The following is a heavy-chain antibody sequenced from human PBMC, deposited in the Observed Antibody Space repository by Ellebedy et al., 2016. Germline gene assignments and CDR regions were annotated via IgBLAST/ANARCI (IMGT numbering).Heavy chain of an antibody. CDR1: GFTFSDHY. CDR3: ARGAR. D-gene: IGHD6-6*01. Sequence: GGSLRLSXAASGFTFSDHYMDWVRQAPGKGLEWVGRTRNKANSYTTEYAASVKGRFTISRDDSKNSLYLQMNSLKTEDTAVYYCARGARWGQGTLVTVSS. J-gene: IGHJ4*02. V-gene: IGHV3-72*01. CDR2: TRNKANSYTT.